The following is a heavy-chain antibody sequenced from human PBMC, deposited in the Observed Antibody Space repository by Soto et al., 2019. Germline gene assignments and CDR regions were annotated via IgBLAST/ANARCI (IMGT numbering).Heavy chain of an antibody. V-gene: IGHV3-23*01. CDR3: AKSRVFIGAIVTLLVS. J-gene: IGHJ4*02. D-gene: IGHD3-16*02. Sequence: EVQLLESGGGLVQPGGSLTLSCATSGFTFSSYAMVWVRQAAEKGLEWVASISNNGDTAYYADSVKGRFTISRGNSENTLYLQMNGLRAEDTALYFCAKSRVFIGAIVTLLVSWGQGTQVTVSS. CDR1: GFTFSSYA. CDR2: ISNNGDTA.